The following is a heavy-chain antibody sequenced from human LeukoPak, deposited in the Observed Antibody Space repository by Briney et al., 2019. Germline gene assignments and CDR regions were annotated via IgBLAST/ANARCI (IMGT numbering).Heavy chain of an antibody. CDR1: GGSFSGYY. CDR2: IYYSGST. J-gene: IGHJ4*02. D-gene: IGHD6-13*01. CDR3: ARDRRGNFDY. V-gene: IGHV4-59*01. Sequence: SETLSLTCAVYGGSFSGYYWSWIRQPPGKGLEWIGYIYYSGSTNYNPSLKSRVTISVDTSKNQFSLKLSSVTAADTSVYYCARDRRGNFDYWGQGTLVTVSS.